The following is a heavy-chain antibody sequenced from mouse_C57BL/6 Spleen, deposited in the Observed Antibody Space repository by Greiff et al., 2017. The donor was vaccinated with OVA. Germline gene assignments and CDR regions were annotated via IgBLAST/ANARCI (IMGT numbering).Heavy chain of an antibody. V-gene: IGHV1-52*01. CDR2: IDPSDSET. CDR1: GYTFTSYW. D-gene: IGHD2-3*01. Sequence: VQLQQPGAELVRPGSSVKLSCKASGYTFTSYWMHWVKQRPIQGLEWIGNIDPSDSETHYNQKFKDKATLTVDKSSSTAYMQLSSLTSEDSAVYYCARSDGYYRYFDVWGTGTTVTVSS. CDR3: ARSDGYYRYFDV. J-gene: IGHJ1*03.